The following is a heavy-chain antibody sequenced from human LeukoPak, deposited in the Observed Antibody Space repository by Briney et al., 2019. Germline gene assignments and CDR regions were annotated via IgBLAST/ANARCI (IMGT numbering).Heavy chain of an antibody. V-gene: IGHV4-59*01. Sequence: SETLSLTCTVSGGSISSYYWSWIRQPPGKGLEWIGYIYYSGSTNYNPSLKSRVTISVDTSKNQFSLKLSSATAADTAVYYCARGGSYYGNWFDPWGQGTLVTVSS. D-gene: IGHD3-10*01. J-gene: IGHJ5*02. CDR1: GGSISSYY. CDR2: IYYSGST. CDR3: ARGGSYYGNWFDP.